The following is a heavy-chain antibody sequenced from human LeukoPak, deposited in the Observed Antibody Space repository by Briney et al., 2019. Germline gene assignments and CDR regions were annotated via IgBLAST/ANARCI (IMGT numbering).Heavy chain of an antibody. J-gene: IGHJ4*02. V-gene: IGHV3-48*01. D-gene: IGHD7-27*01. CDR2: ISSSISTM. CDR3: AKEAGHWDFDY. Sequence: GGSLRLSCAASGFTFSTYSMNWVRQAPGKGLEWVSYISSSISTMYYADSVEGRFTISRDNSKNTLYLQMNSLRAEDTAVYHCAKEAGHWDFDYWGQGTLVTVSS. CDR1: GFTFSTYS.